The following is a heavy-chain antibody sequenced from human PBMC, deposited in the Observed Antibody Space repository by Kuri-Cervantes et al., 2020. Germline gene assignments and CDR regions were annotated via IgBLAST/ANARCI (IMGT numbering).Heavy chain of an antibody. CDR3: ARFEYSGYLDY. CDR1: GGSVSSGSYY. Sequence: GSLRLSCTVSGGSVSSGSYYWSWIRQPPGKGLEWIGYIYYSGSTNYNPSPKSRVTISVDTSKNQFSLKLSPVTAADTAVYYCARFEYSGYLDYWGQGTLVTVSS. D-gene: IGHD5-12*01. J-gene: IGHJ4*02. V-gene: IGHV4-61*01. CDR2: IYYSGST.